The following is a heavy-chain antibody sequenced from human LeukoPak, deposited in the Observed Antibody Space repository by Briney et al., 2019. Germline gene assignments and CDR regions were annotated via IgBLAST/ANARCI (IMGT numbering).Heavy chain of an antibody. CDR3: ARLIPKYYYGSGSYSSPLDY. Sequence: SETLSLTCTVSGGSISSSTYYWGWIRQPPGKGLEWIGNIYYGGTTYYNPSLKSRVTISIDTSKNQFSLKLSSVTAADTAVYYCARLIPKYYYGSGSYSSPLDYWGQGTLVTVSS. V-gene: IGHV4-39*01. CDR2: IYYGGTT. CDR1: GGSISSSTYY. D-gene: IGHD3-10*01. J-gene: IGHJ4*02.